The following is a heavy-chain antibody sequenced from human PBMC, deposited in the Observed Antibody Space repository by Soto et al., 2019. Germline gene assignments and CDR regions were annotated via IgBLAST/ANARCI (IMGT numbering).Heavy chain of an antibody. CDR3: ASDRPFTGGMYV. CDR1: GFTFSSYA. D-gene: IGHD6-6*01. J-gene: IGHJ6*02. V-gene: IGHV3-64*01. Sequence: EVQLVESGGGLVQPGGSLRLSCAASGFTFSSYAMHWVRQAPGKGLEYVSAISSNGGSTYYANSVKGRFTISRDNSKNTLYLQMGSLRAEDMAVYYCASDRPFTGGMYVWGQGTTVTVSS. CDR2: ISSNGGST.